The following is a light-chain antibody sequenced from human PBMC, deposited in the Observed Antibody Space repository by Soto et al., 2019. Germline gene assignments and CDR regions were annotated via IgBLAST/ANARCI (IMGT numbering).Light chain of an antibody. J-gene: IGKJ1*01. Sequence: DIVMTQSPDSLAVSLGERATINCKSSQSVLYSSNNKNYLAWYQQKPGQPPKLLIYWASTRESGVPDRFSGSRSGTDFTLTISSLQAEDVAVYYCQQYYSTPLFGQGTKVEIK. CDR2: WAS. V-gene: IGKV4-1*01. CDR1: QSVLYSSNNKNY. CDR3: QQYYSTPL.